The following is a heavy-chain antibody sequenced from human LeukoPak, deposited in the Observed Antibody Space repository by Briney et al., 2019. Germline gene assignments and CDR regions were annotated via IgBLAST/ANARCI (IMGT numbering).Heavy chain of an antibody. Sequence: PGGSLRLSCAASGFTFSSYAMSWVRQAPGKGLEWVSAISGSGGSTYYADSVKGRFTISRDNSKNTLYLQMNSLRAEDTAVYYCAKLVPSDDFWSSYLGWFDPWGQGTLVTVSS. CDR1: GFTFSSYA. D-gene: IGHD3-3*01. CDR2: ISGSGGST. V-gene: IGHV3-23*01. J-gene: IGHJ5*02. CDR3: AKLVPSDDFWSSYLGWFDP.